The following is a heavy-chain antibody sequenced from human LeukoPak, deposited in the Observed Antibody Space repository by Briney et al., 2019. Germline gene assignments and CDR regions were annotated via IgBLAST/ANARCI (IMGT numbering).Heavy chain of an antibody. J-gene: IGHJ5*02. CDR1: GGSISRYY. D-gene: IGHD5-12*01. CDR3: ARGGYSGYAFDR. Sequence: SETLSLTCTVSGGSISRYYWSWIRQPPGKGLEWIGNIYYNGSTNYKPSLKSRVTISVHTSKNQFSLNLTSLTAADTAVYYCARGGYSGYAFDRWGQGTRVTVSS. CDR2: IYYNGST. V-gene: IGHV4-59*01.